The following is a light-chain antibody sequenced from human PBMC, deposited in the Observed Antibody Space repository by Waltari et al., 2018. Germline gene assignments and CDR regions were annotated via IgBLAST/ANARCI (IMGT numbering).Light chain of an antibody. J-gene: IGKJ1*01. V-gene: IGKV3-20*01. CDR2: HTS. CDR1: QGVGKY. Sequence: EIVLTQSPGTLSLSPGERATLSCRASQGVGKYLAWYQQRPGQAPRLLLYHTSIRATGIPARVSGSGYGTDFSLTISRLEPEDFAVYYCQKYDFLPATFGQGTTVEIK. CDR3: QKYDFLPAT.